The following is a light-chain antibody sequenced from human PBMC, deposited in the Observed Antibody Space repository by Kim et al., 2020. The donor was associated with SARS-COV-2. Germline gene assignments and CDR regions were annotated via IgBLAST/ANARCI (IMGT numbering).Light chain of an antibody. CDR3: QQYNNWPPELT. J-gene: IGKJ4*01. CDR1: QSVSSN. Sequence: EIVMTQSPATLSVSPGERVTLSCRASQSVSSNLAWYQQKPGQAPRLLIYGASTRATGIPARFSGSGSGTEFTLTISSLQSEDFAVYYCQQYNNWPPELTFGGGTKVDIK. CDR2: GAS. V-gene: IGKV3-15*01.